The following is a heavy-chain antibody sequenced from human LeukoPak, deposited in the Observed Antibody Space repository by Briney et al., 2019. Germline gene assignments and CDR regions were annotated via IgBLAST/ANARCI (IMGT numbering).Heavy chain of an antibody. CDR3: AREGYYGSGSYSLMDV. CDR1: GGSFSGYY. J-gene: IGHJ6*02. D-gene: IGHD3-10*01. V-gene: IGHV4-34*01. Sequence: PSETLSLTCAVYGGSFSGYYWSWIRQPPGKGLEWIGEINHSGSTNYNPSLKSRVTISVDTSKNQFSLKLSSVTAADTAVYYCAREGYYGSGSYSLMDVWGQGTTVTVSS. CDR2: INHSGST.